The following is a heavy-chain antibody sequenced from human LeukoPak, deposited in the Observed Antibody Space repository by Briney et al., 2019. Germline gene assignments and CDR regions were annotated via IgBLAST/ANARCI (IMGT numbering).Heavy chain of an antibody. CDR3: ARDPKKFGDTAMASDY. CDR1: GFTFSSYA. V-gene: IGHV3-7*01. J-gene: IGHJ4*02. CDR2: VKQDGSEK. D-gene: IGHD5-18*01. Sequence: QPGGSLRLSCAASGFTFSSYAMSWVRQAPGKGLEWVANVKQDGSEKYYVDSVKGRFTISRDNAKNSLYLQMNSLRAEDTAVYYCARDPKKFGDTAMASDYWGQGTLVTVSS.